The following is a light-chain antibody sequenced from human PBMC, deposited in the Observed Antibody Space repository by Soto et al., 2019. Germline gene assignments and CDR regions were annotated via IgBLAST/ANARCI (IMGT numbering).Light chain of an antibody. V-gene: IGLV1-40*01. J-gene: IGLJ1*01. Sequence: QSVLTQPPSASGTPGQRVTISCSGSSSNIGAGYDVHWYRHLPGTSPKLLIYGNTNRPAGVPGRFSAMKSGTSASLAIADLQPDDEADYYCQSYDSSLSGHVFGPGTKLTVL. CDR3: QSYDSSLSGHV. CDR1: SSNIGAGYD. CDR2: GNT.